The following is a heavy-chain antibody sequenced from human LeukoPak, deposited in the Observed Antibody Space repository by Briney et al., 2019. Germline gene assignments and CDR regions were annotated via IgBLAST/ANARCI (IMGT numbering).Heavy chain of an antibody. V-gene: IGHV5-51*01. CDR1: GYRFTSNW. Sequence: GESLKISCEGSGYRFTSNWIGWVRRKPGKGLEWMGSVHPSDSDTRYSPSFQGQVIISADKSISTAYLQWSSLKASDTAMYYCATMHSSNWPIYWGQGTLVTVSS. D-gene: IGHD2-2*01. CDR2: VHPSDSDT. CDR3: ATMHSSNWPIY. J-gene: IGHJ4*02.